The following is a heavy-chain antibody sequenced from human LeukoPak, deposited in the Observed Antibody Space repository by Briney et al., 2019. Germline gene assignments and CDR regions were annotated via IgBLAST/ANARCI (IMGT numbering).Heavy chain of an antibody. CDR1: GYTFTGYY. Sequence: ASVKVSCKASGYTFTGYYMHWVRQAPGQGLEWMGWINPNSGGTNYAQKFQGRVTMTRDTSISTAYMELSRLRSDDTAVYYCARDLRNWNYYFDYWGQGTLVTVSS. CDR2: INPNSGGT. CDR3: ARDLRNWNYYFDY. J-gene: IGHJ4*02. D-gene: IGHD1-7*01. V-gene: IGHV1-2*02.